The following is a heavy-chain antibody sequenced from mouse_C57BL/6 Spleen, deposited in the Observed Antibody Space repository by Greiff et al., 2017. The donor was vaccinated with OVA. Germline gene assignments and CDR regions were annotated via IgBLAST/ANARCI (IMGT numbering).Heavy chain of an antibody. J-gene: IGHJ4*01. CDR1: GYTFTDYY. CDR2: IYPGSGNT. CDR3: ARRGDYDGLGAMDY. D-gene: IGHD2-4*01. Sequence: VQLVESGAELVRPGASVKLSCKASGYTFTDYYINWVKQRPGQGLEWIARIYPGSGNTYYNEKFKGKATLTAEKSSSTAYMQLSSLTSEDSAVYFCARRGDYDGLGAMDYWGQGTSVTVSS. V-gene: IGHV1-76*01.